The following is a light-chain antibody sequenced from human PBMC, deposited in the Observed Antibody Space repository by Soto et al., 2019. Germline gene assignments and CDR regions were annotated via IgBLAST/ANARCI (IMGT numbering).Light chain of an antibody. V-gene: IGLV2-11*01. Sequence: QSVLTQPRSVSGSPGQSVTISCTGTSSDVGGYNYVSWYQQHPGKAPKIMIYDVNKRPSGVPDRFSGSKSGNTASLTISGLQAEDEADYYCCSYAGSVFGGGTKLTVL. CDR1: SSDVGGYNY. CDR3: CSYAGSV. J-gene: IGLJ2*01. CDR2: DVN.